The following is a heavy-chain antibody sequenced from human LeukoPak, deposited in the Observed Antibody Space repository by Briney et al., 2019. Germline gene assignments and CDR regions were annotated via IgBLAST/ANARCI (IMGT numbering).Heavy chain of an antibody. CDR2: IYYSGNT. CDR1: GAPTSYSNYF. V-gene: IGHV4-39*07. Sequence: PSETLSLTCNVSGAPTSYSNYFWGWIRQPPGKGLEWIASIYYSGNTYYNPPLKSRVSISIDTSKNQFSLKLSSVTAADTAVYYSARQIAVVEPTDPNWFDSWGQGIRVTVSS. CDR3: ARQIAVVEPTDPNWFDS. D-gene: IGHD2-21*01. J-gene: IGHJ5*01.